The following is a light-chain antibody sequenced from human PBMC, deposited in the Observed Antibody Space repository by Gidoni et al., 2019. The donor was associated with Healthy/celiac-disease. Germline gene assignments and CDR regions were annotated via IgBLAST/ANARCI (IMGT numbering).Light chain of an antibody. CDR2: AAS. V-gene: IGKV1-39*01. J-gene: IGKJ1*01. Sequence: DIQMTQSPSSLSASVGDRVTITCRASQSISSYLNWYQQKPGKAPKLLIYAASSLQSGVPSRFSGSGSGTDFPLTICSLQPEDFATYYCQQSYSTPRTFGQGTKVEIK. CDR3: QQSYSTPRT. CDR1: QSISSY.